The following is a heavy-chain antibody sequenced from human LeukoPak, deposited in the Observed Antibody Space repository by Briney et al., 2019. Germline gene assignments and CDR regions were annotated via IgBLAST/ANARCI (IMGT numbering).Heavy chain of an antibody. D-gene: IGHD6-25*01. CDR2: IKHDGSAK. Sequence: GGSLRLSCAASGFTFSDYWMSWVRQAPGKGLEWVANIKHDGSAKYYVDSVKGRFTISRDNAKNSLLLQMNSLRAEDTSVYYCARDTARGDFDYWGQGTLVTVSS. V-gene: IGHV3-7*01. CDR1: GFTFSDYW. CDR3: ARDTARGDFDY. J-gene: IGHJ4*02.